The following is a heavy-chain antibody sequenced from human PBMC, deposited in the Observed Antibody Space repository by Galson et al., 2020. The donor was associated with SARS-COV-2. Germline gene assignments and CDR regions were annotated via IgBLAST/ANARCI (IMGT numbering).Heavy chain of an antibody. CDR3: ARKYSSGWGSLYCFDY. Sequence: ASVKVSCKASGYTFTSYDINWVRQATGQGLEWMGWMNPNSGNTGYAQKFQGRVTMTRNTAISTAYMELSSLRSEDTAVYYCARKYSSGWGSLYCFDYWGQGTLVTVSS. CDR1: GYTFTSYD. V-gene: IGHV1-8*01. CDR2: MNPNSGNT. D-gene: IGHD6-25*01. J-gene: IGHJ4*02.